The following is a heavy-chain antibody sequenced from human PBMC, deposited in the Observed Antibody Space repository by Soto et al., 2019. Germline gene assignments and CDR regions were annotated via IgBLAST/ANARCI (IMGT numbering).Heavy chain of an antibody. D-gene: IGHD2-2*01. CDR2: INSDASHT. J-gene: IGHJ5*02. CDR3: VRDGHCITTSCYGNWFAP. V-gene: IGHV3-74*01. CDR1: GFTFSTYW. Sequence: EVQLVESGGGLVQPGGSLRLSCAASGFTFSTYWMHWIRQVPGKGLEWVSRINSDASHTYYAYSVKVRFTISSENAKNTLHLERNPLRAEDTAVYYCVRDGHCITTSCYGNWFAPLGQGTLVTGSS.